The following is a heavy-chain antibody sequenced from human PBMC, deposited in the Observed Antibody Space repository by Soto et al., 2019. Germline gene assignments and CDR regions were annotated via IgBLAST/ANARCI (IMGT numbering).Heavy chain of an antibody. Sequence: SETLSLTCAVYGGSFSGYYWSWIRQPPGKGLEWIGEINHSGSTNYNPSLKSRVTISVDTSKNQFSLKLSSVTAADTAVYYCARALGVYSYGYGYYYYGMDVWGQGTTVTVSS. D-gene: IGHD5-18*01. CDR2: INHSGST. J-gene: IGHJ6*02. CDR1: GGSFSGYY. V-gene: IGHV4-34*01. CDR3: ARALGVYSYGYGYYYYGMDV.